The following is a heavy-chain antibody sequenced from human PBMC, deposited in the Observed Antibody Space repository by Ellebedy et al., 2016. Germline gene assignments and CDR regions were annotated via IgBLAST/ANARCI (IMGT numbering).Heavy chain of an antibody. CDR2: IIPILGIA. CDR3: ATREERSVNPPYGMDV. Sequence: ASVKVSCKASGGTFSSYAISWVRQAPGQGLEWMGRIIPILGIANYAQKFQGRVTITADKSTSTAYMELSSLRSEDTAVYYCATREERSVNPPYGMDVWGQGTTVTVSS. D-gene: IGHD1-1*01. V-gene: IGHV1-69*04. J-gene: IGHJ6*02. CDR1: GGTFSSYA.